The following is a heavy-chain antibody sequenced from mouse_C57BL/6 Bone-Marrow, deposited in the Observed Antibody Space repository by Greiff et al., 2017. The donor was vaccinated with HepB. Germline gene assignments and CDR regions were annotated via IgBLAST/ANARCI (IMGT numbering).Heavy chain of an antibody. Sequence: VQLKQPGAELVKPGASVKLSCKATGYTFTGYWINWVKQRPGHGLEWIGEILPGSGSTNYNEKFKGKATLTVDTSSSTAYMQLSSLTTEDSAICYCARHYCCSSPIFDYWGQGTTLTFSS. D-gene: IGHD1-1*01. J-gene: IGHJ2*01. CDR2: ILPGSGST. CDR1: GYTFTGYW. CDR3: ARHYCCSSPIFDY. V-gene: IGHV1-55*01.